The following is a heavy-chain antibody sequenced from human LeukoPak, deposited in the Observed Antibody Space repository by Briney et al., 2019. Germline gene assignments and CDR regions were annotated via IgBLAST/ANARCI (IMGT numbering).Heavy chain of an antibody. V-gene: IGHV3-30*04. D-gene: IGHD3-22*01. Sequence: PGRSLRLSCAASGFTFSSYAMHWVRQAPGKGLERVAVISYDGSNKYYADSVKGRFTISRDNSKNTLYLQMNSLRAEDTAVYYCARDLLTYYYDSSGYTAVFDYWGQGTLVTVSS. CDR3: ARDLLTYYYDSSGYTAVFDY. CDR2: ISYDGSNK. J-gene: IGHJ4*02. CDR1: GFTFSSYA.